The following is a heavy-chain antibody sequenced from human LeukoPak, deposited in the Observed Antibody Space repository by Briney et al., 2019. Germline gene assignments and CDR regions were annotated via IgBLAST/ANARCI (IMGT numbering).Heavy chain of an antibody. Sequence: PSETLSLTCTVSGYSISSGYYWGWIRQPPGKGLEWIGNIFRSGNTQYSPSLKSRVTISVDTSKNQFSLKLSSVTAADTAVYYCARGVEQWGQGTLGTGSP. D-gene: IGHD1/OR15-1a*01. CDR3: ARGVEQ. J-gene: IGHJ4*03. CDR1: GYSISSGYY. CDR2: IFRSGNT. V-gene: IGHV4-38-2*02.